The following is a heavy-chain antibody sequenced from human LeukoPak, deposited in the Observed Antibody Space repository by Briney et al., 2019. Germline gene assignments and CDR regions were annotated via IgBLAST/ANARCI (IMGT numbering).Heavy chain of an antibody. CDR1: GGSISSYY. Sequence: PSETLSLTCTVSGGSISSYYWSWLRQPGGKGLEWIGRIYTSGSTNYNPSLKRRVTMSVATSKNQFSLKLSSVTAADTAVYYCARERGYYYDRSGYYSGWFDHWGQGTLVTVSS. V-gene: IGHV4-4*07. J-gene: IGHJ5*02. CDR2: IYTSGST. D-gene: IGHD3-22*01. CDR3: ARERGYYYDRSGYYSGWFDH.